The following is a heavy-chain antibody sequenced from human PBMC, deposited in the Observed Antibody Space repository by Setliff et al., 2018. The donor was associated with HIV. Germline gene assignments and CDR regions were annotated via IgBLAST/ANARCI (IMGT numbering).Heavy chain of an antibody. CDR1: GGTFNRNS. CDR2: IILFAGQT. V-gene: IGHV1-69*05. Sequence: SVKVSCKASGGTFNRNSVHWLREAPGQGLEWVGGIILFAGQTNYAQKFQGRVTITTDESATTAYMDLSSLRSEDTAIYYCARGDSFWSAYYAYWGQGTQVTVSS. CDR3: ARGDSFWSAYYAY. J-gene: IGHJ4*02. D-gene: IGHD3-3*01.